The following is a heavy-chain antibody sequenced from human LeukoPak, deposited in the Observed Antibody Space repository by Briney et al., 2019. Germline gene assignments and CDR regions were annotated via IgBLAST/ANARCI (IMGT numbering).Heavy chain of an antibody. CDR1: GGTFSSYA. CDR2: IIPILGIA. Sequence: GASVKVSCKASGGTFSSYAISWVRQAPGQGLEWMGRIIPILGIANYAQKLQGRVTMTTDTSTSTAYMELRSLRSDDTAVYYCARVPTYYDFWSGYGDAFDIWGQGTMVTVSS. J-gene: IGHJ3*02. D-gene: IGHD3-3*01. V-gene: IGHV1-69*04. CDR3: ARVPTYYDFWSGYGDAFDI.